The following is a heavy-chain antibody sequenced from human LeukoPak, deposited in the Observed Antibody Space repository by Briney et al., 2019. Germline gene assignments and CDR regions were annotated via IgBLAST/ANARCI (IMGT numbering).Heavy chain of an antibody. CDR2: IYTSGST. CDR3: ASNLDSRPTTYYYGSGTDY. J-gene: IGHJ4*02. V-gene: IGHV4-4*07. Sequence: SETLSLTCTVSGGSISSYYWSWIRQPAGKGLEWIGRIYTSGSTNYNPSLKSRVTISVDTSKNQFSLKLSSVTAADTAVYYCASNLDSRPTTYYYGSGTDYWGQGTLVTVSS. CDR1: GGSISSYY. D-gene: IGHD3-10*01.